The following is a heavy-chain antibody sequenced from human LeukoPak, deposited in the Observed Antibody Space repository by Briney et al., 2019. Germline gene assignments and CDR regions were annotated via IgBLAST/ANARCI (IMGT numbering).Heavy chain of an antibody. CDR1: GGSISRSSYY. J-gene: IGHJ4*03. V-gene: IGHV4-39*01. CDR2: IYYGGST. CDR3: ARHRAQYDHGDS. D-gene: IGHD1-14*01. Sequence: KPSETLSLTCTVSGGSISRSSYYWGWVRQTPGKGPEWIGSIYYGGSTYYNPSLKSRVTISVDTSKNQFSLKLSSVTAADTAVYYCARHRAQYDHGDSWGHGTLVTVSS.